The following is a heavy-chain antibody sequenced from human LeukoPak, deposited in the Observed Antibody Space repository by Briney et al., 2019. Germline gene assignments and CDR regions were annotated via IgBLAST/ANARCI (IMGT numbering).Heavy chain of an antibody. CDR3: AKKQIRHYYDSSGYLSFDY. Sequence: PGGSLRLSCAASGFTFSSYTMHWVRQAPGKGLEWVALIWSDGSKKYYADSVKGRFTISRDNSKNTLYLQMNSLRAEDTAVYYCAKKQIRHYYDSSGYLSFDYWGQGTLVTVSS. D-gene: IGHD3-22*01. V-gene: IGHV3-30-3*01. J-gene: IGHJ4*02. CDR1: GFTFSSYT. CDR2: IWSDGSKK.